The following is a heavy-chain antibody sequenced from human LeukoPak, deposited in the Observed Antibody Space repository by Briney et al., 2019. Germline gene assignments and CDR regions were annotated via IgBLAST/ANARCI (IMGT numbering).Heavy chain of an antibody. D-gene: IGHD3-22*01. CDR1: GFTFSDYY. CDR2: ISSSGSTI. J-gene: IGHJ4*02. CDR3: ARGENYYDSSPPAY. V-gene: IGHV3-11*01. Sequence: GGSLRLSCAASGFTFSDYYMSWIRQAPGKGLERVSYISSSGSTIYYADSVKGRFTISRDNAKNSLYLQMNSLRAEDTAVYYCARGENYYDSSPPAYWGQGTLVTVSS.